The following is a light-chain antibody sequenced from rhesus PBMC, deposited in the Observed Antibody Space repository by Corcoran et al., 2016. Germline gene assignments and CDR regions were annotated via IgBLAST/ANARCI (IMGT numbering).Light chain of an antibody. V-gene: IGKV1-25*01. CDR2: KAS. CDR3: QHTYGPPFT. Sequence: DIQMTQSPSSLSASVGDRVSITCEASQGLSNNLSWYQQKTGKSPKFLIDKASTLKTGVPSRLSGSGSGTDVTLTISSLQPEDFATYYCQHTYGPPFTFGPGTILDIK. CDR1: QGLSNN. J-gene: IGKJ3*01.